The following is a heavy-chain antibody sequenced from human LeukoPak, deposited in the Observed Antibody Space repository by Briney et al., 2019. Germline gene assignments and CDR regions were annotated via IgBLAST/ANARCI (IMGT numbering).Heavy chain of an antibody. V-gene: IGHV3-33*01. J-gene: IGHJ4*02. CDR1: GFTFSSYG. CDR2: IWYDGSNK. Sequence: GRSLRLSCAASGFTFSSYGMHWVRQAPGKGLEWVAVIWYDGSNKYYADSVKGRFTISRDNSKNTLYLQMNSLRAEDTAVYYCARAVAAAGTGFDYWGQGTLVTVSS. D-gene: IGHD6-13*01. CDR3: ARAVAAAGTGFDY.